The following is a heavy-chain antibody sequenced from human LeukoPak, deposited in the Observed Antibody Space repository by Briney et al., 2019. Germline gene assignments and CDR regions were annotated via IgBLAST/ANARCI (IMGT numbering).Heavy chain of an antibody. J-gene: IGHJ5*02. CDR1: GYTFTGYY. CDR2: MSPDTGNT. Sequence: ASVKVSCKASGYTFTGYYMHWVRQAPGQGLEWMGWMSPDTGNTGYAQKFQGRVTMTRNTSISTAYMELSSLRSEDTAVYYCARDFSNAWGSNWFDPWGQGTLVTVSS. V-gene: IGHV1-8*02. D-gene: IGHD3-16*01. CDR3: ARDFSNAWGSNWFDP.